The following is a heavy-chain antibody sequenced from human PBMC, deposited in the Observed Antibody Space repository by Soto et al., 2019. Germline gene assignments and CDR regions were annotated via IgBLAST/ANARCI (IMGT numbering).Heavy chain of an antibody. CDR1: GGSISSGGNY. Sequence: SETLSLTCSVSGGSISSGGNYWSWIRQHPGKGLEWIGYIYNSGTTYYNPSLKSRLSISVDTSKNQLSLRLTTVSAADTAVYYCGCGGDYKVDYWGQGTMVTVYS. CDR2: IYNSGTT. V-gene: IGHV4-31*03. J-gene: IGHJ4*02. D-gene: IGHD2-21*02. CDR3: GCGGDYKVDY.